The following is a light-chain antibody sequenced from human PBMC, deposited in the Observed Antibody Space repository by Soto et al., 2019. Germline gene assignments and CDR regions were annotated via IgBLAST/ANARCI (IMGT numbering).Light chain of an antibody. J-gene: IGKJ4*01. Sequence: DIQMTQSPSSLSASVGDRVTITCQASQDISNYLNWYQQKPGKAPKLLIYDASNLETGVPSRFSGSGSGTDFTFTISSLQTEDIATYYCQQYDNLVSFGGGTKVEIK. CDR1: QDISNY. V-gene: IGKV1-33*01. CDR2: DAS. CDR3: QQYDNLVS.